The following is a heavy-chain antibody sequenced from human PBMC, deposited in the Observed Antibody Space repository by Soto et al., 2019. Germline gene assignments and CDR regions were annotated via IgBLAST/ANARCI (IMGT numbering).Heavy chain of an antibody. CDR3: ARVGYAGTTGGALAM. CDR1: GFTVSRNY. Sequence: EVQLVESGGGLIQPGGSLRLSCAASGFTVSRNYMSWVRQAPGKGLAWVSVIYSDGSTYYADTVKGRFTISRDSSKNTLNLQMNSLRVEDTAVYCARVGYAGTTGGALAMWGQGTRVTVSS. J-gene: IGHJ3*02. V-gene: IGHV3-53*01. D-gene: IGHD2-8*02. CDR2: IYSDGST.